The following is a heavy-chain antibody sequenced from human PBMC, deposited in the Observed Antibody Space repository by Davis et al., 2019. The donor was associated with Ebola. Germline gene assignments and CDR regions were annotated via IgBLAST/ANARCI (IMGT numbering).Heavy chain of an antibody. J-gene: IGHJ6*02. Sequence: GESLKISCAASGFTFSSYSMNWVRRAPGKGLQWVSIMYSGGTTYYADSVKGRFTISRDSSKNTVYLQMNNLRAEDTAVYYCARGDFYYGVDVWGQGTTVTVSS. CDR2: MYSGGTT. CDR3: ARGDFYYGVDV. CDR1: GFTFSSYS. V-gene: IGHV3-53*01.